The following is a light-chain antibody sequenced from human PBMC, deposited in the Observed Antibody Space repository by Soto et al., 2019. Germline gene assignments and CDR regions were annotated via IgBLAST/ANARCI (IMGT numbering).Light chain of an antibody. CDR1: TSNIGTFY. V-gene: IGLV1-47*02. J-gene: IGLJ1*01. Sequence: QLVLTQPPSASSTPGQTVTISCSGSTSNIGTFYVYWYQHLPGTAPKLLIYLGDQRASGVSDRFSGSKSGTSASLAINGLRSDDEADYYCAAWDDNLNAYVFGRGTKVT. CDR3: AAWDDNLNAYV. CDR2: LGD.